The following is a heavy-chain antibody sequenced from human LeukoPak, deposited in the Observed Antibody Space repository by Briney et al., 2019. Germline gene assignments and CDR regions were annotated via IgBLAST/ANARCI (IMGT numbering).Heavy chain of an antibody. CDR2: ISGSGGST. CDR1: GFTFSSYG. V-gene: IGHV3-23*01. CDR3: AKDRGTYYDILTGYYDPAYYFDY. Sequence: GGSLRLSCAASGFTFSSYGMSWVRQAPGKGLEWVSAISGSGGSTYYADSVKGRFTISRDNSKNTLYLQMNSLRAEDTAVYYCAKDRGTYYDILTGYYDPAYYFDYWGQGTLVTVSS. J-gene: IGHJ4*02. D-gene: IGHD3-9*01.